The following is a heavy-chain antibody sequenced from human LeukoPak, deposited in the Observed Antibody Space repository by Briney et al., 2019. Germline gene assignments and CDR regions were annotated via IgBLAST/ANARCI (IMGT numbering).Heavy chain of an antibody. J-gene: IGHJ4*02. CDR2: FYVGGAT. Sequence: GGSLRLSCAVSGFSVTNNYMSWVRQAPGKGLEWVSVFYVGGATYYADSVKGRFTISRDNSENTLYLQMKSLRAEDTAVYYCARVGYSGYDYDYWGQGTLVTVSS. V-gene: IGHV3-53*01. CDR3: ARVGYSGYDYDY. D-gene: IGHD5-12*01. CDR1: GFSVTNNY.